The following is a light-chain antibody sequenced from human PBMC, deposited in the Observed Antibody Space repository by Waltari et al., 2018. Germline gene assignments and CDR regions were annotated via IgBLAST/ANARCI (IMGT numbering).Light chain of an antibody. Sequence: QSALTQPASVSGSPGQSVTISCTGTTSDFDDSYYVSWYQQHPGKAPTRVMYDVRKRPSGVCTRFSGSKSGNTASLTISGLQADDEANDYCSSYAGSNSIVFGGGTRLTVL. V-gene: IGLV2-14*03. CDR2: DVR. CDR1: TSDFDDSYY. CDR3: SSYAGSNSIV. J-gene: IGLJ3*02.